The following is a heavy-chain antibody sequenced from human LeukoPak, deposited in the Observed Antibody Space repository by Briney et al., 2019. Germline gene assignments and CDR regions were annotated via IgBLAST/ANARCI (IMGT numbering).Heavy chain of an antibody. CDR3: AKDGRTRYFDWLDY. J-gene: IGHJ4*02. CDR2: ISWNSGSI. Sequence: GRSLRLSCAASGFTFDDYAMHWVRQAPGKGLEWVSGISWNSGSIGYADSVKGRFTISRDNAKNSLYLQMNSLSAEDTALYYCAKDGRTRYFDWLDYWGQGTLVTVSS. D-gene: IGHD3-9*01. V-gene: IGHV3-9*01. CDR1: GFTFDDYA.